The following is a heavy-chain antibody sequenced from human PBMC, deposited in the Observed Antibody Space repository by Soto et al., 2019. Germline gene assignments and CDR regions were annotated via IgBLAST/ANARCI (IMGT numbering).Heavy chain of an antibody. V-gene: IGHV4-31*03. D-gene: IGHD2-2*01. CDR1: CGSISSGGYY. J-gene: IGHJ5*02. Sequence: PSETLSLTCTFSCGSISSGGYYFGGIRQHPGKGLEWIGYIYYSGTTYYNPSLKSRVTIPVDTSKNQFSLKLSSVSAADTALYYCARCSLVVVPAPGFDPWGRGTLVTVSS. CDR2: IYYSGTT. CDR3: ARCSLVVVPAPGFDP.